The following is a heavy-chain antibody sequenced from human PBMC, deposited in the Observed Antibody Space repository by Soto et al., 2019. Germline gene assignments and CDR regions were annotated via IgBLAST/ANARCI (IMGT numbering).Heavy chain of an antibody. D-gene: IGHD3-10*01. V-gene: IGHV3-30*19. CDR3: ARDIYPKNQLLWFGATPPPRPY. CDR2: ISYDGSNK. Sequence: TGGSLRLSCAASGFTFRNYGMHWVRQAPGKGLEWVAVISYDGSNKYYADSVKGRFTISRDNSKNTLYLQMNSLRAEDTAVYYCARDIYPKNQLLWFGATPPPRPYWGQGTLVTVSS. CDR1: GFTFRNYG. J-gene: IGHJ4*02.